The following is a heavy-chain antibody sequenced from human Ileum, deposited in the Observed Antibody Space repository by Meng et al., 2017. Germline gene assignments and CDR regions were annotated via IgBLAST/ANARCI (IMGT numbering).Heavy chain of an antibody. CDR2: TYYNGSP. CDR1: GGAFSSDNYY. D-gene: IGHD3-10*01. CDR3: ARERRHYYGSGSFDY. Sequence: QVQLQESGPGLGKPSQTPSLTCSVSGGAFSSDNYYSTWIRPTPGKGLEWIGLTYYNGSPFYNPSLRSRVTISVDTSKDQFSPKLTSVTAADTAVYYCARERRHYYGSGSFDYWGQGILVTVSS. J-gene: IGHJ4*02. V-gene: IGHV4-30-4*01.